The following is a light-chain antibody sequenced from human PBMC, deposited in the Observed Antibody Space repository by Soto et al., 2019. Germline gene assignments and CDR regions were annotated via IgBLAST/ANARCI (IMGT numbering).Light chain of an antibody. CDR1: QSVSSNY. J-gene: IGKJ3*01. CDR2: GAS. CDR3: QHYRRSPPEFT. Sequence: EIVLTQSPGTLSVSPGERVTLSCRASQSVSSNYLAWYQQRPGQAPGLLSFGASYRATGIPDRFSGSGAGTDFTRTIPSLEAEDVEVYYWQHYRRSPPEFTFGPGTNVD. V-gene: IGKV3-20*01.